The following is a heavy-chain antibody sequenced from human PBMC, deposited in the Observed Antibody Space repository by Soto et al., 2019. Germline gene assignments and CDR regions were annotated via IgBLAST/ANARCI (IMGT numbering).Heavy chain of an antibody. J-gene: IGHJ6*03. D-gene: IGHD6-13*01. CDR3: ARDQQLPAVRYYYYMDV. CDR1: GFTFSSYW. CDR2: IKQDGSEK. Sequence: GGSLRLSCAASGFTFSSYWMSWVRQAPGKGLEWVANIKQDGSEKYYVDSVKGRFTISRDNAKNSLYLQMNSLRAEDTAVYYCARDQQLPAVRYYYYMDVWGKGTTVTVSS. V-gene: IGHV3-7*01.